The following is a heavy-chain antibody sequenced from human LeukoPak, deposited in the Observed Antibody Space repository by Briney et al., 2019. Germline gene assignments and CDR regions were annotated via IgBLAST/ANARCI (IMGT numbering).Heavy chain of an antibody. J-gene: IGHJ3*02. CDR3: ARGRGAFDI. V-gene: IGHV4-34*01. CDR1: GGSFSVYY. CDR2: INHSVGT. Sequence: SETLSLACAVDGGSFSVYYWSWIRHPPGKGLECIGEINHSVGTNYNPPLKSGFTISVDTSKNQFSRKLSAVTAADTAVYYCARGRGAFDIWGQRTMVTVSS.